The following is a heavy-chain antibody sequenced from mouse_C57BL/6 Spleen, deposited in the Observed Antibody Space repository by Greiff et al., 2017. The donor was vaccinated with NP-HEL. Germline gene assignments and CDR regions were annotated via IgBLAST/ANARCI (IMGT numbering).Heavy chain of an antibody. J-gene: IGHJ1*03. D-gene: IGHD2-1*01. V-gene: IGHV1-81*01. Sequence: VKLQESGAELARPGASVKLSCKASGYTFTSYGISWMKQRTGQGLEWIGEIYPRSGNTNYNEKFKGKATLTADKSSSTAYMELRSLTSEDSAVYFCASLGGNYYWYLDVWGTGTTVTVSS. CDR2: IYPRSGNT. CDR3: ASLGGNYYWYLDV. CDR1: GYTFTSYG.